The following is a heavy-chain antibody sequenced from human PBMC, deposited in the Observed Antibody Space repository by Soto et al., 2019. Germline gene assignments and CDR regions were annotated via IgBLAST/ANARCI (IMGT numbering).Heavy chain of an antibody. J-gene: IGHJ6*02. CDR2: INHSGTI. CDR1: GGSLGGDY. Sequence: QVRLQQWGAGLLKPSETLSLTCAVYGGSLGGDYWTWIRQAPGKGLEWIGVINHSGTINFDPSLRSRLTISLDTSKKEFSLKLSSVTDADTATYYCARADRTLVTSYSLDVWGQGTTVTVSS. V-gene: IGHV4-34*01. D-gene: IGHD2-21*02. CDR3: ARADRTLVTSYSLDV.